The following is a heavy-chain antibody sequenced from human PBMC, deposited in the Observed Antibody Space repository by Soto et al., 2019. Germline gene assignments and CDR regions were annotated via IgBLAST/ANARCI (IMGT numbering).Heavy chain of an antibody. Sequence: QVQLVQSGAEVKKPGASVKVSCKASGYTFTSYGISWVRQAPGQGLEWMGWISSYNGNTNYAQKLQGRVTMTTDTSTSTDYMELRRRSSDGSAVYYCARRCSCIRTSCYACYYCMGVWGQGTTVTVSS. CDR1: GYTFTSYG. D-gene: IGHD2-2*01. CDR2: ISSYNGNT. J-gene: IGHJ6*02. CDR3: ARRCSCIRTSCYACYYCMGV. V-gene: IGHV1-18*01.